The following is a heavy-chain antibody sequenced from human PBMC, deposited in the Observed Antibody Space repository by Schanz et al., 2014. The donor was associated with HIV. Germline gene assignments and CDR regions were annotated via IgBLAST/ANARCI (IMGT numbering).Heavy chain of an antibody. D-gene: IGHD2-21*01. CDR1: GYTFTNYD. CDR2: MNPNSGNT. V-gene: IGHV1-8*01. J-gene: IGHJ5*02. CDR3: ARDDVLDSLAS. Sequence: QVQLVQSGAEGRKPGASVKVSCKASGYTFTNYDINWVRKASGQGFEWMGWMNPNSGNTGYAQKFQGRVTMTGNTSISTAYMELTGLNPEDTAIYYCARDDVLDSLASWGQGTLVTVSS.